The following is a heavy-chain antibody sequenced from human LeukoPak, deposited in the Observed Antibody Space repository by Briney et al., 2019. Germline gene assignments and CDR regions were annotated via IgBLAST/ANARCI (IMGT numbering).Heavy chain of an antibody. Sequence: NPSETLSLTCGVSGGSFSISYWSWIRQPPGKGLEWIGQICHSGGANYNPSLRSRVTISVDTSKNQFSLKLSSVTAADTAVYYCARLRLSDAFDIWGQGTMVTVSS. CDR3: ARLRLSDAFDI. CDR2: ICHSGGA. V-gene: IGHV4-34*01. CDR1: GGSFSISY. J-gene: IGHJ3*02.